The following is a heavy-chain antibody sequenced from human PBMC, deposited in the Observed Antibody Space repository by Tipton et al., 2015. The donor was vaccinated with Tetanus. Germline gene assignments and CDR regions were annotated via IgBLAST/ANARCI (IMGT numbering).Heavy chain of an antibody. Sequence: TLSLTCTVSGGSIRSYYWSWIRQPPGKGLEWIGEINHSGSTNYNPSLKSRVTISVDTSKNQFSLKVSSVTAADTAVYYCARGPMVRGVTRFDYWGQGTLVTVSS. CDR3: ARGPMVRGVTRFDY. V-gene: IGHV4-34*01. CDR1: GGSIRSYY. CDR2: INHSGST. D-gene: IGHD3-10*01. J-gene: IGHJ4*02.